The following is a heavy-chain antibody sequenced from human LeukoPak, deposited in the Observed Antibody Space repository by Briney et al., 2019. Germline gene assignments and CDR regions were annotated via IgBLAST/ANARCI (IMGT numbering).Heavy chain of an antibody. Sequence: ASVKVSCKTSGYTFTGCFMHWVRQAPGQGLEWLGWINPDSGVTKYAQKFQGRVTMTRDTSISTAYMELSRLRSDDTAVYYCASRELGYWGQGTLVTVSS. J-gene: IGHJ4*02. V-gene: IGHV1-2*02. CDR3: ASRELGY. CDR2: INPDSGVT. D-gene: IGHD1-26*01. CDR1: GYTFTGCF.